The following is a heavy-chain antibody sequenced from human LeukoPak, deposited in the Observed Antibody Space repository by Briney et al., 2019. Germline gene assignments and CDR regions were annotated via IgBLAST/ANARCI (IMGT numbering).Heavy chain of an antibody. D-gene: IGHD6-19*01. CDR1: GFTLISYW. CDR2: IKQDGSEK. Sequence: GGSLRLSCAASGFTLISYWMTWVRQAPGKGLEWVANIKQDGSEKYYVDSVKGRFTISRDNAKNSLYLQMNSLRDEDTAVYYCARVQRGIAVALDYWGQGTLATVSS. CDR3: ARVQRGIAVALDY. V-gene: IGHV3-7*04. J-gene: IGHJ4*02.